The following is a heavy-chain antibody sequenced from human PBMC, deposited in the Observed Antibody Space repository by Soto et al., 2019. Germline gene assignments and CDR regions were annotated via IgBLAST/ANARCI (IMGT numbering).Heavy chain of an antibody. V-gene: IGHV4-30-2*01. J-gene: IGHJ6*03. CDR3: ASLYCSGGSCYSTGYYLDV. Sequence: SETLSLTCAVSGGSISSGGYSWSWIRQPPGKGLEWIGYIYHSGSTYYNPSLKSRVTISVDTSKNQFSLKLSSVTAADTAVYYCASLYCSGGSCYSTGYYLDVWGQGTTVTVSS. CDR1: GGSISSGGYS. CDR2: IYHSGST. D-gene: IGHD2-15*01.